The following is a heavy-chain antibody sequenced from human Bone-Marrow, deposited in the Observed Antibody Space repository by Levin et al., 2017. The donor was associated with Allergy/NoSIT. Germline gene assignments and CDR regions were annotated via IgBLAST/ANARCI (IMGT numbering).Heavy chain of an antibody. CDR2: ISRNSENT. CDR3: AKDPRATDWYFDL. CDR1: GFNFWNYD. J-gene: IGHJ2*01. Sequence: GSLRLSCAASGFNFWNYDMNWVRQAPGKGLEWVSGISRNSENTWYGDSVRGRFTISRDNVKNTLYLQMSSLSAEDTALYYCAKDPRATDWYFDLWGRGTLVTVSS. V-gene: IGHV3-23*01. D-gene: IGHD1-1*01.